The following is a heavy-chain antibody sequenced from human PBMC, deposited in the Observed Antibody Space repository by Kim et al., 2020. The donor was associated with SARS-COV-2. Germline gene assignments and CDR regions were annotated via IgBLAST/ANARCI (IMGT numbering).Heavy chain of an antibody. D-gene: IGHD6-19*01. V-gene: IGHV3-11*01. CDR2: ITSSGTTI. CDR1: GFSFSDYY. CDR3: ARDLHSSGGKFSQFDY. J-gene: IGHJ4*02. Sequence: GGSLRLSCAASGFSFSDYYMSWIRQAPGKGLEWISYITSSGTTIYYADSVKGRFTISRDNARTSLYLQMNSLRAEDTAVYYCARDLHSSGGKFSQFDYWGQGTLVTVSS.